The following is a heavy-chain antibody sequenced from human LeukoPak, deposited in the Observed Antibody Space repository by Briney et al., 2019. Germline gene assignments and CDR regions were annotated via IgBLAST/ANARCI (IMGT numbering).Heavy chain of an antibody. CDR1: GDSISSSSYC. Sequence: PSETLSLTCTVSGDSISSSSYCRGWIRQPPGKGLGWIGSLYYSGSSNYNPSHKSPLTISVATSKNQFSLKLSSVTAADTAVDYCARRQVRRWFGELRKPYYGMDVWGQGTTVTVSS. CDR3: ARRQVRRWFGELRKPYYGMDV. J-gene: IGHJ6*02. CDR2: LYYSGSS. V-gene: IGHV4-39*07. D-gene: IGHD3-10*01.